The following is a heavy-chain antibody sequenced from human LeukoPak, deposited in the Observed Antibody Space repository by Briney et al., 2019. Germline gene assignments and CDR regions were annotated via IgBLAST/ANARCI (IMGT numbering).Heavy chain of an antibody. D-gene: IGHD3-22*01. CDR1: GFTFSSYA. J-gene: IGHJ4*02. CDR2: ISGSGGST. CDR3: ARGGDFDYYDSSGYYSD. Sequence: GGSLRLSCAASGFTFSSYAMSWVRQAPGKGLEWVSAISGSGGSTYYADSVKGRFTISRDNAKNSLYLQMNSLRAEDTAVYYCARGGDFDYYDSSGYYSDWGQGTLVTVSS. V-gene: IGHV3-23*01.